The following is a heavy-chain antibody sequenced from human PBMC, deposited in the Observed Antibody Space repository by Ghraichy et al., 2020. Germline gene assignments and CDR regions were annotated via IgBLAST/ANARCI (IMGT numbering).Heavy chain of an antibody. J-gene: IGHJ4*02. CDR3: ARLSSVDTAMVRSTYYFDY. CDR1: GGSFSGYY. V-gene: IGHV4-34*01. D-gene: IGHD5-18*01. Sequence: LETLSLTCAVYGGSFSGYYWSWIRQPPGKGLEWIGEINHSGSTNYNPSLKSRVTISVDTSKNQFSLKLSSVTAADTAVYYCARLSSVDTAMVRSTYYFDYWGQGTLVTVSS. CDR2: INHSGST.